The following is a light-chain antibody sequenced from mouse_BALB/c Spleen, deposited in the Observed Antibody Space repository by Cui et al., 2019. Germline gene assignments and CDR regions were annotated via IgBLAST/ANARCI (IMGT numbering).Light chain of an antibody. Sequence: DIVLTQSPASLAVSLGQRATFSCRASKSVSTSGYSYMHWYQQKPGQPPKLLIYLASKLESGVPARFSGSGSGTDVTLNIHPVEEEDAGTYYCQHSRELPMYTFGGGTKLEIK. J-gene: IGKJ2*01. V-gene: IGKV3-12*01. CDR2: LAS. CDR3: QHSRELPMYT. CDR1: KSVSTSGYSY.